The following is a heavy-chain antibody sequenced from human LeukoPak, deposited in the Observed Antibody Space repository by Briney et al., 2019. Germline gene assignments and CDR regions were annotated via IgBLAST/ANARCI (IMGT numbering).Heavy chain of an antibody. V-gene: IGHV1-69*08. J-gene: IGHJ5*02. CDR2: ITPIIDSA. CDR1: GGTFRTHI. D-gene: IGHD1-26*01. CDR3: TRVNLRGSQYNWFDP. Sequence: ASVMVSCKTFGGTFRTHIFSWVRQAPGQGLEWMGKITPIIDSAKYSQKFRDRLTITGDSSTGTAYLQLSSLTPEDTALYYCTRVNLRGSQYNWFDPWGQGTLVIVSS.